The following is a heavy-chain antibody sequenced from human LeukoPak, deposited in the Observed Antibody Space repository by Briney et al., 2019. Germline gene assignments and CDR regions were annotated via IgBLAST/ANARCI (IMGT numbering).Heavy chain of an antibody. V-gene: IGHV4-59*01. D-gene: IGHD1-26*01. J-gene: IGHJ3*02. Sequence: SETLSLTCTVSGGSISNYYWNCIRQPPGKGLEWIGYIYYSGITNYNPSLKSRVTISVDTSKNQFSLKLSSVTAADTAVYYCARDSYAWAFDIWGQGTMVTVSS. CDR1: GGSISNYY. CDR3: ARDSYAWAFDI. CDR2: IYYSGIT.